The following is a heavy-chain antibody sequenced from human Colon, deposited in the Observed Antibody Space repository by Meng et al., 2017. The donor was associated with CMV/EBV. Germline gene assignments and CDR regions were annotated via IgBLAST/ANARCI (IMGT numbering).Heavy chain of an antibody. CDR1: GFTFSSYC. CDR2: INSNGNYI. D-gene: IGHD1-7*01. J-gene: IGHJ5*02. V-gene: IGHV3-21*04. CDR3: ARGKLELTGGWFDP. Sequence: GESLKISCAASGFTFSSYCMDWVRQAPGKGLEWVASINSNGNYIYYADSVKGRFTISRDNSKNTLYLQMNSLRAEDTAVYYCARGKLELTGGWFDPWGQGTLVTVSS.